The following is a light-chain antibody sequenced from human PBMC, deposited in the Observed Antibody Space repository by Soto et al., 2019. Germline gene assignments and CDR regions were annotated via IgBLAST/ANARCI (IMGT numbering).Light chain of an antibody. J-gene: IGLJ1*01. Sequence: QSALTQPASVSGSPGQSITISCTGTSSDVGSYNLVSWYQQHAGKAPKVMIYEVSKRPSGVSNRFSGSKSGNTASLTISGLQGEDEAEYYCCAYAGSSTSPYVFGTGTKLTVL. CDR3: CAYAGSSTSPYV. CDR2: EVS. CDR1: SSDVGSYNL. V-gene: IGLV2-23*02.